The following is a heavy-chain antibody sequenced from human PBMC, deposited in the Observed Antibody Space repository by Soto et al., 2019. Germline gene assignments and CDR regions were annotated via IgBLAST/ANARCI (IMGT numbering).Heavy chain of an antibody. V-gene: IGHV3-21*01. J-gene: IGHJ4*01. Sequence: PGGSLRLSCAASGFTFTSYSMNWVRQAPGRGFEWVSSISSTTNYIYYADSMKGRFTVSRDNAKNSVYLEMNSLSAEDTALYYCARESEDLTSNFDFWGHGTLVTVSS. CDR1: GFTFTSYS. CDR3: ARESEDLTSNFDF. CDR2: ISSTTNYI.